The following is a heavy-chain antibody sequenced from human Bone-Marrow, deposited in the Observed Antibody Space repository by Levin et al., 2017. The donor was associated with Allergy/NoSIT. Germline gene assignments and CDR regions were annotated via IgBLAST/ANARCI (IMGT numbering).Heavy chain of an antibody. V-gene: IGHV3-15*01. Sequence: PGGSLRLSCEVSGFTFTNTWMSWVRQAPGKGLEWVGRIKSRSDGETIDYAASVKGRFTISRDDSKKTLYLELNSLKTEDTAVYYCTTVSTITIFGVATDWYFELWGRGTLVTVSS. D-gene: IGHD3-3*01. CDR1: GFTFTNTW. CDR3: TTVSTITIFGVATDWYFEL. CDR2: IKSRSDGETI. J-gene: IGHJ2*01.